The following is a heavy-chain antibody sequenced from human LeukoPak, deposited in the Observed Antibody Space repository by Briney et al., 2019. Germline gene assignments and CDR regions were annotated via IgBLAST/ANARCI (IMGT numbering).Heavy chain of an antibody. J-gene: IGHJ4*02. D-gene: IGHD4-17*01. CDR2: IYYSGST. Sequence: SETLSLTCTVSGGSISSSSYYWGWIRQPPGKGLEWIGSIYYSGSTYYNPSLESRVTISVDTSKNQFSLKLSSVTAADTAVYYCARQDYGDLPFDYWGQGTLVTVSS. V-gene: IGHV4-39*01. CDR1: GGSISSSSYY. CDR3: ARQDYGDLPFDY.